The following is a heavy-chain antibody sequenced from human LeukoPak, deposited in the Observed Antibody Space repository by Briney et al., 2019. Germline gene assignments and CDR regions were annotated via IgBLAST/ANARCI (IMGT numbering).Heavy chain of an antibody. J-gene: IGHJ4*02. D-gene: IGHD2-15*01. CDR1: GYTFSGYF. V-gene: IGHV1-2*06. Sequence: ASVKVSCKASGYTFSGYFIHWVRQAPGQGLEWVGRTNRNSGGTNYAQKFQGRVTMTRDTSTSTAYMELSSLRSEDTAVYYCARGSALLALSFDYWGQGTLVTVSS. CDR2: TNRNSGGT. CDR3: ARGSALLALSFDY.